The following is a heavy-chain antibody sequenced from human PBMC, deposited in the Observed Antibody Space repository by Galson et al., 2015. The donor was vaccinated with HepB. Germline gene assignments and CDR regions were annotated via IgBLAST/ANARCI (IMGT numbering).Heavy chain of an antibody. V-gene: IGHV3-9*01. Sequence: SLRLSCAASGFTFDDYAMHWVRQAPGKGLEWVSGISWNSGSIGYADSVKGRFTISRDNAKNSLYLQMNSLRAEDTALYYCAKDIGSSGWYWAFDIWGQGTMVTVSS. CDR3: AKDIGSSGWYWAFDI. CDR2: ISWNSGSI. J-gene: IGHJ3*02. D-gene: IGHD6-19*01. CDR1: GFTFDDYA.